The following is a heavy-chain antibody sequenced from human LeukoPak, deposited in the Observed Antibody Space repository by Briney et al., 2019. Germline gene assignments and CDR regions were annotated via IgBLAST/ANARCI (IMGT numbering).Heavy chain of an antibody. V-gene: IGHV3-66*01. CDR3: AKERSLEIAVAGTIFDY. CDR2: NSGGDT. CDR1: GFTVSSNY. D-gene: IGHD6-19*01. J-gene: IGHJ4*02. Sequence: PGGSLRLSCAASGFTVSSNYMGWVRQAPGKGLEWVSVNSGGDTYYADSVKGRSTISRDNSKNMIYLEMSSLKAEDTAVYYCAKERSLEIAVAGTIFDYWGQGTLVTVSS.